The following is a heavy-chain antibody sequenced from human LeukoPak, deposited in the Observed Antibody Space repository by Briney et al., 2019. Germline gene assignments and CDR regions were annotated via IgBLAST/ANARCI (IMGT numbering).Heavy chain of an antibody. D-gene: IGHD5-18*01. Sequence: ASVKVSCKASGYTFTSYYMHWVRQAPGQGLEWMGIINPNGGSTSYAQKFQGRVTMTRDTSTSTVYMELSSLRSEDTAVYYCARAKDRGYSYAPRDYGMDVWGQGTTVTVSS. CDR2: INPNGGST. V-gene: IGHV1-46*01. CDR1: GYTFTSYY. J-gene: IGHJ6*02. CDR3: ARAKDRGYSYAPRDYGMDV.